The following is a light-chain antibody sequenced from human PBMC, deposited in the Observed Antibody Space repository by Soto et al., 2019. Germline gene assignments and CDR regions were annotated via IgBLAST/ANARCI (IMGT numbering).Light chain of an antibody. CDR1: QGISSY. CDR2: AAS. CDR3: QQLNSYPPS. J-gene: IGKJ3*01. V-gene: IGKV1-9*01. Sequence: DIQLTQSPSSLSASVGDRVTITCRASQGISSYLAWYQQKPGKAPKLLIYAASTLQSGVPSRFSGSGSGTNFTLTISSLQPKDFATYYCQQLNSYPPSFGPGTKVDIK.